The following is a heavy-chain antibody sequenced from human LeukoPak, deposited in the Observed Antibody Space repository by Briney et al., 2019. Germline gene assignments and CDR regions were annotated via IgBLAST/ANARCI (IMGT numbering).Heavy chain of an antibody. CDR2: IRYDGRNK. V-gene: IGHV3-30*02. D-gene: IGHD3-22*01. CDR1: GFTFSSYG. J-gene: IGHJ3*02. CDR3: AKDTYYYDHSGYSGAFDI. Sequence: GGSLRLSCAASGFTFSSYGMHWVRQAPGKGLEWVAFIRYDGRNKYYADSVKGRFTISRDNSKNTLYLQMNRLRAEDTAVYYCAKDTYYYDHSGYSGAFDIWGQGTMVTVSS.